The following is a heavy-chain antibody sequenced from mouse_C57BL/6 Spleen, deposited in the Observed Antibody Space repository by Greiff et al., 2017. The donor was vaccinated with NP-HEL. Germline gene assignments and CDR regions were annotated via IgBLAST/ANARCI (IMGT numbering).Heavy chain of an antibody. CDR3: ARRDYYGSSGFDY. J-gene: IGHJ2*01. V-gene: IGHV1-64*01. Sequence: VQLQQSGAELVKPGASVKLSCKASGYTFTSYWMHWVKQRPGQGLEWIGMIHPNSGSTNYNEKFKSKATLTVDKSSSTAYMQLSSLTSEDSAVYYCARRDYYGSSGFDYWGQGTTLTVSS. CDR2: IHPNSGST. CDR1: GYTFTSYW. D-gene: IGHD1-1*01.